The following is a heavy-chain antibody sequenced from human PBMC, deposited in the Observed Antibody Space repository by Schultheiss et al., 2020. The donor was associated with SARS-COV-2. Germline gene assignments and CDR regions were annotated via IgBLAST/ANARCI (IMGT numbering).Heavy chain of an antibody. CDR2: ISGSGGST. J-gene: IGHJ6*02. CDR3: TTDRPAASLYYYYGMDV. D-gene: IGHD2-2*01. Sequence: GGSLRLSCAASGFTFSNAWMSWVRQAPGKGLEWVSAISGSGGSTYYADSVKGRFTISRDNANNSLYLQMNSLKTEDTAVYYCTTDRPAASLYYYYGMDVWGQGTTVTVSS. CDR1: GFTFSNAW. V-gene: IGHV3-23*01.